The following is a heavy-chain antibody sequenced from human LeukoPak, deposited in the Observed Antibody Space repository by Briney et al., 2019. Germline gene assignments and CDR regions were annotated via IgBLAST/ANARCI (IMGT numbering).Heavy chain of an antibody. CDR1: GYSISSGYY. J-gene: IGHJ6*03. Sequence: PSETLSLTCAVSGYSISSGYYWGWIRQPPGKGLEWIGSIYHSGSTYYNPSLKSRVTISVDTPKNQFSLKLSSVTAADTAVYYCAKTRERAHTYYYYMDVWGKGTTVTVSS. V-gene: IGHV4-38-2*01. CDR3: AKTRERAHTYYYYMDV. CDR2: IYHSGST.